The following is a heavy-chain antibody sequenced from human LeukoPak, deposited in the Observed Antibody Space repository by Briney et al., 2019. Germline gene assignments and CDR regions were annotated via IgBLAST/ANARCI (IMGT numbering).Heavy chain of an antibody. D-gene: IGHD6-19*01. J-gene: IGHJ4*02. Sequence: PSQTLSLTCTVSGGSISSGDYYWSWIRQPPGKGLEWIGNIYYSGNTYYNPSLKSRVTISVDTSKNQFSLRLSSVTAADTAVYYCARDFGYSSGWYKGAFDYWGQGTLVTVSS. CDR3: ARDFGYSSGWYKGAFDY. CDR1: GGSISSGDYY. V-gene: IGHV4-30-4*01. CDR2: IYYSGNT.